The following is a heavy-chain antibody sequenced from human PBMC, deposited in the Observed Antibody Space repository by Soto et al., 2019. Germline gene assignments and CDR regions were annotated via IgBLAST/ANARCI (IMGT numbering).Heavy chain of an antibody. CDR3: ATDRGYYDSFGLFDY. J-gene: IGHJ4*02. CDR1: GYTLTELS. V-gene: IGHV1-24*01. D-gene: IGHD3-22*01. CDR2: FDPEDGET. Sequence: GASVKVSCKVSGYTLTELSMHWVRQAPGKGLEWMGGFDPEDGETIYAQKFQGRVTMTEDTSTDTAYMELSSLRSEDTAVYYCATDRGYYDSFGLFDYWGQGTLVTVSS.